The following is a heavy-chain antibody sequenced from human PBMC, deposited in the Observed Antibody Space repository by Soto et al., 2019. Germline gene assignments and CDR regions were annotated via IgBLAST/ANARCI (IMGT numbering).Heavy chain of an antibody. CDR3: ARDIVLMVYATGGYGMDV. CDR1: NK. D-gene: IGHD2-8*01. V-gene: IGHV3-66*01. CDR2: IYSGGST. Sequence: NKMSWVRQAPGKGLEWVSVIYSGGSTYYADSVKGRFTISRDNSKNTLYLQMNSLRAEDTAVYYCARDIVLMVYATGGYGMDVWGQGTTVTVSS. J-gene: IGHJ6*02.